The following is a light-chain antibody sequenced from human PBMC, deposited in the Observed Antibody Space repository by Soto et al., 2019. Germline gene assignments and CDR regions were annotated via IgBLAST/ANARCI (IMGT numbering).Light chain of an antibody. Sequence: QSVLTQPPSASGTPGQRVTISCSGSSSNIGSGTVNWYQQLPGTAPKLLIYNNDQWASGVPDRFSGCKSGTSASLAISGLQSEDEADYYCASWDVSLNGLYVFGTGTKLTVL. CDR1: SSNIGSGT. CDR2: NND. CDR3: ASWDVSLNGLYV. J-gene: IGLJ1*01. V-gene: IGLV1-44*01.